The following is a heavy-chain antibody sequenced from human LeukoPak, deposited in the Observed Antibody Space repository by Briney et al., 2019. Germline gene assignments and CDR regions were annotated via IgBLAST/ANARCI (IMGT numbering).Heavy chain of an antibody. CDR1: GGSISSYY. CDR2: IYYSGST. D-gene: IGHD1-7*01. CDR3: ARHDWSYPYFDY. V-gene: IGHV4-59*01. J-gene: IGHJ4*02. Sequence: SETLSLTCTVSGGSISSYYRSWIRQPPGKGLEWIAYIYYSGSTNYNPSLKSRVTISVDTSKNQFSLKLSSVTAADTAVYYCARHDWSYPYFDYWGQGTLVTVPS.